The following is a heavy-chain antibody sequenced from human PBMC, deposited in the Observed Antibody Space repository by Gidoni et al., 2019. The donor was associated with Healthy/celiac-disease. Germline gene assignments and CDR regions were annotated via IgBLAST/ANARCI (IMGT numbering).Heavy chain of an antibody. D-gene: IGHD4-17*01. Sequence: QVQLVESGGGVVQPGRSLRLSCAASGFTFSSYAMHGVRQSPGKGLEWVAVISYDGSNKYYADSVKGRFTISRDNSKNTLYLQMNSLRAEDTAVYYCARDPTTVTRSHFGPLDYWGQGTLVTVSS. CDR2: ISYDGSNK. CDR3: ARDPTTVTRSHFGPLDY. J-gene: IGHJ4*02. V-gene: IGHV3-30-3*01. CDR1: GFTFSSYA.